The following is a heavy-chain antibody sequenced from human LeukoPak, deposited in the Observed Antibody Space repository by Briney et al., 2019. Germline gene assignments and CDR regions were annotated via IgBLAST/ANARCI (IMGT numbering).Heavy chain of an antibody. CDR2: IFGSGGSA. Sequence: PGGSLRLSCAASGFSFNNFAMYWVRQAPGKGLEWVSGIFGSGGSAHYTDSVKGRFTISRDNSKSTVYLQMTSLRPEDTAVYYCGKTTTGYSSGRYPGWPIDYWGQGTLATVSS. V-gene: IGHV3-23*01. J-gene: IGHJ4*02. CDR1: GFSFNNFA. CDR3: GKTTTGYSSGRYPGWPIDY. D-gene: IGHD6-19*01.